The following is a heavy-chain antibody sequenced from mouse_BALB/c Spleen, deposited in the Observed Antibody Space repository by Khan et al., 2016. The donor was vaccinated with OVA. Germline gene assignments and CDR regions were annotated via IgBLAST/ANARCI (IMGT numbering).Heavy chain of an antibody. J-gene: IGHJ2*01. CDR3: ARWNYRYDGYFDY. D-gene: IGHD2-14*01. Sequence: EVQLQESGPSLVKPSQTLSLTCSVTGDSITSGYWNWIRKFPGNKLEYMGYISSSDSTFYNPSLKSRLSITRDTSTTQYYLQLNSVTTEDTATYYCARWNYRYDGYFDYWGQGTTLTVSS. V-gene: IGHV3-8*02. CDR1: GDSITSGY. CDR2: ISSSDST.